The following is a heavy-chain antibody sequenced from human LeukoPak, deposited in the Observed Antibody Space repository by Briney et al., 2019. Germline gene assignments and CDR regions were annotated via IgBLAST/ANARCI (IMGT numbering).Heavy chain of an antibody. CDR1: GFTFGDYA. D-gene: IGHD1-1*01. Sequence: GGSMRLSCTASGFTFGDYAMSWVRQAPGKGLEWVGFIRSKAYGGTTEYAASVKGRFTISRDDSKSIAYLQMNSLKTEDTAVYYCTRDRGYNWNDLPIDYWGQGTLVTVSS. J-gene: IGHJ4*02. V-gene: IGHV3-49*04. CDR3: TRDRGYNWNDLPIDY. CDR2: IRSKAYGGTT.